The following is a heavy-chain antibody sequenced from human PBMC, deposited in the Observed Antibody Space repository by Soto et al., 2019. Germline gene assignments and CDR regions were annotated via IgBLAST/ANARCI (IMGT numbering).Heavy chain of an antibody. CDR3: AAGYSTGLDAFDI. D-gene: IGHD2-8*02. CDR2: IFPGDSDT. Sequence: GESLTISCKGSSYNFANFWIVWVLQMPGKGLEWMGMIFPGDSDTKNSPSLEGQITMSVDKSDSSAYLQWRSLKASDTAIYYCAAGYSTGLDAFDIWGQGTMVTVSS. CDR1: SYNFANFW. V-gene: IGHV5-51*01. J-gene: IGHJ3*02.